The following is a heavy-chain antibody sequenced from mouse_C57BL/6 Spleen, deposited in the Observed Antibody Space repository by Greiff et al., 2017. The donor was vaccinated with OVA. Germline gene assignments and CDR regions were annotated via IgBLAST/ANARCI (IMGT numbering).Heavy chain of an antibody. V-gene: IGHV5-16*01. J-gene: IGHJ4*01. CDR1: GFTFSDYY. D-gene: IGHD2-4*01. Sequence: EVMLVESEGGLVQPGRSLKLSCTASGFTFSDYYMAWVRQVPEKGLEWVANINYDGSSTYYLDSLKSRFIISRDNAKNILYLQMSSLKSEDTATYYCARSDYDYAMDYWGQGTSVTVSS. CDR2: INYDGSST. CDR3: ARSDYDYAMDY.